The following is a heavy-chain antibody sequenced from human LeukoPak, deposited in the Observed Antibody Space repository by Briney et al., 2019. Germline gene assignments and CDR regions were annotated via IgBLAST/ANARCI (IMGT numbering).Heavy chain of an antibody. CDR1: GGSFSGYY. D-gene: IGHD3-9*01. J-gene: IGHJ4*02. CDR3: ARDGVTYDILTGYYPPVV. CDR2: INHSGST. V-gene: IGHV4-34*01. Sequence: SETLSLTCAVYGGSFSGYYWSWIRQPPGKGLEWIGEINHSGSTNYNPSLKSRVTISVDTSKNQFSLKLSSVTAADTAVYYCARDGVTYDILTGYYPPVVWGQGTLVTVSS.